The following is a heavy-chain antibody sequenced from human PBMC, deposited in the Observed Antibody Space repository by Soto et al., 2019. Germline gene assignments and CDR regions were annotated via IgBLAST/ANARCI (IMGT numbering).Heavy chain of an antibody. V-gene: IGHV4-59*01. CDR1: GGSISSDY. Sequence: PSETLSLTCTVSGGSISSDYWSWIRQPPGKGLEWIGYIYHIGSTNYSPSLKSRVTISVDTSKNQFSLNVSSVTAADTAVYYCARHTPAISISDLWGQGTLVTVSS. J-gene: IGHJ4*02. D-gene: IGHD2-15*01. CDR3: ARHTPAISISDL. CDR2: IYHIGST.